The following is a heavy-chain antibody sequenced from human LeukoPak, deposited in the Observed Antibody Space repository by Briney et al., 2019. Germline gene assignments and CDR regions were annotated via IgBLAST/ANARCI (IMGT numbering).Heavy chain of an antibody. CDR3: ARGFRAAAGTGFDY. D-gene: IGHD6-13*01. Sequence: SETLSLTRTVSGGSISSYSWSWIRQPAGKGLEWIGRIFSTGSINYNPSLRSRVTMSVDTSKNQFSLRLSSLTAADTAVYYCARGFRAAAGTGFDYWGQGTLVTVSS. CDR2: IFSTGSI. CDR1: GGSISSYS. J-gene: IGHJ4*02. V-gene: IGHV4-4*07.